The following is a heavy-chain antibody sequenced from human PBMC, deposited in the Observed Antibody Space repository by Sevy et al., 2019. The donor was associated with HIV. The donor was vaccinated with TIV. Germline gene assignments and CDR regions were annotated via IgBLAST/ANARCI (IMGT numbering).Heavy chain of an antibody. V-gene: IGHV4-61*02. CDR3: VRESGDCSSTSCYEGVFDY. Sequence: SETLSLTCTVSGGSISSGNYYWSWIRQPAGKGLEWIGRIYTCGSTNYNPSLKSRVTISVDTSKNQFSLKLSSVTAADTAVHYCVRESGDCSSTSCYEGVFDYWGQGTLVTVSS. D-gene: IGHD2-2*01. CDR2: IYTCGST. CDR1: GGSISSGNYY. J-gene: IGHJ4*02.